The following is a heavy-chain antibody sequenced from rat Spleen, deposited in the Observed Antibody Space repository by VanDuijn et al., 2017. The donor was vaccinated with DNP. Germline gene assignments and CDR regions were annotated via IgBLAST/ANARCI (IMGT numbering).Heavy chain of an antibody. D-gene: IGHD1-3*01. CDR3: TRGEDYGSYHFDT. Sequence: EVKLVESGGGLVQPGRSLKLSCAASGFTFYVYWMGWVRQAPGRGLEWIGEMNKDSSIINYAPSLKDKFTISRDNAQNTLTLHMSKLGSEDTAIYYCTRGEDYGSYHFDTWGQGVMVTVSS. CDR1: GFTFYVYW. V-gene: IGHV4-2*01. J-gene: IGHJ2*01. CDR2: MNKDSSII.